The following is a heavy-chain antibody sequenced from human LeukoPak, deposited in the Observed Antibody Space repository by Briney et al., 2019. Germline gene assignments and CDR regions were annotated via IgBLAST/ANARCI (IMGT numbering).Heavy chain of an antibody. CDR1: GFTFSRYW. CDR3: ARAEGGYDILTGYFPDY. V-gene: IGHV3-7*01. D-gene: IGHD3-9*01. CDR2: IKEDGSEK. Sequence: GGSLRLSCAASGFTFSRYWMTWVRQAPGKGLEWVASIKEDGSEKYSVDSVKGRFTISRDNAKNSLFLQMNSLRAEDTAVCYCARAEGGYDILTGYFPDYWGQGTLVTVSS. J-gene: IGHJ4*02.